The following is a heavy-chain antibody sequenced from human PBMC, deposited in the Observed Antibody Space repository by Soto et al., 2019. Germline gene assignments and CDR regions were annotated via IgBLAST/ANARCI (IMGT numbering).Heavy chain of an antibody. D-gene: IGHD6-19*01. Sequence: GASVKVSCKASGVTFSRQDMRWVRQAPGQGLEWMGGIIPIFGTPQYAEKFQDRATITADESTSTAYMELSSLTSEDTAVYYCATNEGRDGCSFDYWGQGTLVTVSS. J-gene: IGHJ4*02. CDR3: ATNEGRDGCSFDY. CDR1: GVTFSRQD. CDR2: IIPIFGTP. V-gene: IGHV1-69*13.